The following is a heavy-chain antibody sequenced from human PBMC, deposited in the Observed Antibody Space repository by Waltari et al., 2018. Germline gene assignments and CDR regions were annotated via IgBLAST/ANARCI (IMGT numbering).Heavy chain of an antibody. D-gene: IGHD6-19*01. J-gene: IGHJ4*02. Sequence: QVQLQESGPGLVKPSETLSLTCTVSGGSISSHSWSWIRQPPGKGLEWLGYIYYSGSTNYNPSLKSRVTISVDTSKNQFSLKLSSVTAADTAVYYCARTSPVAGPDYWGQGTLVTVSS. CDR3: ARTSPVAGPDY. CDR1: GGSISSHS. CDR2: IYYSGST. V-gene: IGHV4-59*11.